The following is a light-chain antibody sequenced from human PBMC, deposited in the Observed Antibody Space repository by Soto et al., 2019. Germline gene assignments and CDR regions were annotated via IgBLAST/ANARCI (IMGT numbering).Light chain of an antibody. CDR2: GAS. V-gene: IGKV3-20*01. Sequence: TQSPSTLSASVGDRVTITCRASQSISSWLAWYQQKPGQAPRLLIYGASRRATGIPDTFSGSGSGTDFTLTISRLEPEDFAVYYCQLYGDSPMYTFGQGTKLEIK. J-gene: IGKJ2*01. CDR1: QSISSW. CDR3: QLYGDSPMYT.